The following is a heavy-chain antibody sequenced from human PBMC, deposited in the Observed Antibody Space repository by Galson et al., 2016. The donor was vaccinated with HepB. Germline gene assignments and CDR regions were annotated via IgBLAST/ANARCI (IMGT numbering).Heavy chain of an antibody. V-gene: IGHV3-23*01. J-gene: IGHJ5*01. CDR3: VEEMLVVATLGFDS. CDR2: ISGSGGTT. CDR1: GFTFSSNA. Sequence: SLRLSCAASGFTFSSNAMSWVRQAPGKGLEWVSAISGSGGTTYYADSVKGRFAISRDNSKNTLYLQLSSLRAEDTAIYYCVEEMLVVATLGFDSWGQGTLVTVSS. D-gene: IGHD3-22*01.